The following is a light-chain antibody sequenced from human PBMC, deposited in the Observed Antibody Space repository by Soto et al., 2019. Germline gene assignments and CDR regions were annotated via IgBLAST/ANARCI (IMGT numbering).Light chain of an antibody. CDR3: QQYYTWYT. CDR1: QSVGTK. J-gene: IGKJ2*01. CDR2: DAS. V-gene: IGKV3-15*01. Sequence: ETVMTQSPATLSVSPGERATLSCRASQSVGTKLAWYQHKPGQAPRLLIYDASTRATGIPARFSGSGSGTELTLTISSMQSEDVVVKFCQQYYTWYTYGQVTKLE.